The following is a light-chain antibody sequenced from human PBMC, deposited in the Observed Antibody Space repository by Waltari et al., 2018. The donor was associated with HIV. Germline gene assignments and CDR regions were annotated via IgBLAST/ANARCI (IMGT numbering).Light chain of an antibody. CDR1: QGVGSA. Sequence: EIVLTQSPATLSLSPGEEATLSCKASQGVGSALAWLQQRPGQAPNLLIHGASNRATGVPARFSGSGSGKDFNLTISRIEPEDFTVYFCEVRFNWPRVTFGQGTRLEIK. V-gene: IGKV3-11*01. CDR2: GAS. J-gene: IGKJ5*01. CDR3: EVRFNWPRVT.